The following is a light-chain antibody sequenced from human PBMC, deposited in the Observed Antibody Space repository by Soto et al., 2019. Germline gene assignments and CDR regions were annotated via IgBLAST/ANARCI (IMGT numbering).Light chain of an antibody. V-gene: IGLV1-51*01. CDR2: DND. CDR3: EAWDSSLSAGE. J-gene: IGLJ3*02. CDR1: RSNIGNNY. Sequence: QSVLTQPPSVSAAPGQKVTVSCSGSRSNIGNNYVSWYQHLPGTAPKLLIYDNDKRPSGIPDRFTASKSGTSATLGITGLQTGDEADYYCEAWDSSLSAGEFGGGTKVTVL.